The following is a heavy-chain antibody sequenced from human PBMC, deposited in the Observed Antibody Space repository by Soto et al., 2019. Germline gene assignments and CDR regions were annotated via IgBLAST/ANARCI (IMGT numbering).Heavy chain of an antibody. CDR2: IEQDGSET. J-gene: IGHJ4*02. CDR3: ARERHYYDRSGYQGY. D-gene: IGHD3-22*01. V-gene: IGHV3-7*01. CDR1: GFSFSSYW. Sequence: PGGSLRLSCAASGFSFSSYWMSWVRQAPGGGLEWVANIEQDGSETYYVDSVKGRFTVSRDNAKNSLYLQMNSLRVEDTAVYYCARERHYYDRSGYQGYWGQGTLVTVSS.